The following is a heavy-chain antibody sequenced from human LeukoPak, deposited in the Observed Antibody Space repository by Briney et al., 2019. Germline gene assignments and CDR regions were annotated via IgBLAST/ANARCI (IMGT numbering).Heavy chain of an antibody. J-gene: IGHJ4*02. CDR3: ATSDGAESFYGY. CDR1: GYSFPGYW. CDR2: VYPDDSDT. D-gene: IGHD3-10*01. Sequence: GESLKISCKGSGYSFPGYWIGWVRQMPGKGLEWMGIVYPDDSDTRYSPSFQGQVSMSADRSISTAYLQWSSLKASDTAMYYCATSDGAESFYGYWGQGTLVTVSS. V-gene: IGHV5-51*01.